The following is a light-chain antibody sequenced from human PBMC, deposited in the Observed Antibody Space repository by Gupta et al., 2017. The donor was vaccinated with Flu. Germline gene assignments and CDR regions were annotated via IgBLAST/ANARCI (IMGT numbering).Light chain of an antibody. V-gene: IGKV3-20*01. CDR1: QSVSSSY. Sequence: DIVLTQSPGTLSLSPGERATLSCRASQSVSSSYLAWYQQKPGQAPRLLIYGASSGATGIPDRFSGSGSGTDFTLTISRLEPEDFAVYYCQQYGISPYSFGQGTKLEIK. CDR3: QQYGISPYS. CDR2: GAS. J-gene: IGKJ2*03.